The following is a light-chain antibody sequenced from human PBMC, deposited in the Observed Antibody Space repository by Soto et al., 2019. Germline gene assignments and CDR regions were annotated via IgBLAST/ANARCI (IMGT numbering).Light chain of an antibody. CDR2: NAS. J-gene: IGKJ4*01. V-gene: IGKV3-11*01. CDR3: QQRANWPLT. Sequence: EIVLTQSPATMSLSPGERATLSCRASQTVGGYLAWYQQKGGQAPRLLIYNASNRATGIPARFSGSGSGTDFTLTISSLEPEDFAFYYCQQRANWPLTCGGGTKVEIK. CDR1: QTVGGY.